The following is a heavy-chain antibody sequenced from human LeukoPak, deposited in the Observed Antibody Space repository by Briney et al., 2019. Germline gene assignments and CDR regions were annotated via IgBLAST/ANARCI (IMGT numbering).Heavy chain of an antibody. V-gene: IGHV4-4*07. D-gene: IGHD4-23*01. Sequence: SETLSLTCTVSGGSINSYYWSWIRQPAGKGLEWIGRIYSSGSTNYNRSLKSRVSMSVDTSKNQFSLKLTSVTAADTAVYYCARGGKATVVTMWGQGILVTVSS. CDR2: IYSSGST. J-gene: IGHJ4*02. CDR3: ARGGKATVVTM. CDR1: GGSINSYY.